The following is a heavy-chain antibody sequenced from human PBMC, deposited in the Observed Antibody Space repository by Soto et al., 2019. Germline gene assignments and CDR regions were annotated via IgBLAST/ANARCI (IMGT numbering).Heavy chain of an antibody. V-gene: IGHV4-30-4*01. CDR3: AAAGTNCYSSAGCWFDL. Sequence: SETLSLTCTVSGGSISSGDYYWSWIRQPPGKGLEWIGYIYDSGSTYYNPSLQSRVTISVDTSKNQFSLNLNSVTAADTAVYYCAAAGTNCYSSAGCWFDLWGQGTLDIVSS. D-gene: IGHD2-2*02. CDR2: IYDSGST. J-gene: IGHJ5*02. CDR1: GGSISSGDYY.